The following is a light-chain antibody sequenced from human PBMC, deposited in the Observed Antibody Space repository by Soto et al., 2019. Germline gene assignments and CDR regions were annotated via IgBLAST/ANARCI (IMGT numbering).Light chain of an antibody. CDR2: GAS. Sequence: EIVMTQSPATLSVSPGERATLSCRASQSVSSKLAWYQQKPGQAPRVLIYGASTRATGIPARFSGSGSGTEFTLTISSLQTEDSAVYYCQHYNDWPPTWTFGQGTKV. V-gene: IGKV3-15*01. J-gene: IGKJ1*01. CDR3: QHYNDWPPTWT. CDR1: QSVSSK.